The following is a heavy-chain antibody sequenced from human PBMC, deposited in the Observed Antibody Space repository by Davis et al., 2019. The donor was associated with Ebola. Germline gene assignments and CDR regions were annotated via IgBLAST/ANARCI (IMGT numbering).Heavy chain of an antibody. CDR2: FYPVDSDT. V-gene: IGHV5-51*01. CDR1: GSSFTTYW. CDR3: ASLRFLEWFTFDY. Sequence: GGSLSPSFRGSGSSFTTYWIGWLRQLPGKGLEWRGIFYPVDSDTRYSPSFQGQVTISPDKSISTAYLQWSSLKASDTAMYYCASLRFLEWFTFDYWGQGTLVTVSS. D-gene: IGHD3-3*01. J-gene: IGHJ4*02.